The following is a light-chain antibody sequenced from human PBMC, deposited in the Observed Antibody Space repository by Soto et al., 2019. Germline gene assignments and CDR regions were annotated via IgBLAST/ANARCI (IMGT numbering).Light chain of an antibody. J-gene: IGKJ1*01. CDR3: QQYSGSPWT. CDR1: QSVSSSY. V-gene: IGKV3-20*01. Sequence: EIVLTQSPGTLSLSPGERATLSCRASQSVSSSYLAWYQQKPGQAPRLLIYGTSSRATGIPDRFSGSGSATDFTLTISRLEPEDFAVYYCQQYSGSPWTFGQGTKVEIK. CDR2: GTS.